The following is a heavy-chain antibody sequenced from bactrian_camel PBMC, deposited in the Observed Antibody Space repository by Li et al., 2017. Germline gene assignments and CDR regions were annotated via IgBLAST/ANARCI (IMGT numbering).Heavy chain of an antibody. D-gene: IGHD5*01. CDR3: AVGHWGGGVCFPAAGY. J-gene: IGHJ6*01. CDR1: ADAIAGSC. Sequence: VQAGESLTLACEASADAIAGSCMGWFRQAPGKEREEVANIDSVNMSRSKLRSTKGRFTVRKDSTKNTLYLQMVNLNPEDTAMYYCAVGHWGGGVCFPAAGYWGQGTQVTVS. V-gene: IGHV3-2*01. CDR2: IDSVNMSR.